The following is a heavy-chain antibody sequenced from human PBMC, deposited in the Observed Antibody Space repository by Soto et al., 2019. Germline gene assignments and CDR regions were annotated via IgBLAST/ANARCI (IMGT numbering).Heavy chain of an antibody. CDR1: GYTFTSSG. Sequence: ASVKVSCKACGYTFTSSGISWLRQAPGQGLEWMGWISAYNGNTNYAQKLQGRVTMTTDTSTSTAYMELRSLRSDDTAVYYCAREKGLRNYMDVWGKGTTVTVSS. CDR3: AREKGLRNYMDV. CDR2: ISAYNGNT. V-gene: IGHV1-18*01. J-gene: IGHJ6*03. D-gene: IGHD5-12*01.